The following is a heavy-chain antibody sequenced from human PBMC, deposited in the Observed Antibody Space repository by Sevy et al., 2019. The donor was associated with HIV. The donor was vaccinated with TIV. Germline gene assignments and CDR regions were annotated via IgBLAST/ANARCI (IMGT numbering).Heavy chain of an antibody. CDR3: ARGGGNGWYYFDY. V-gene: IGHV1-69*13. CDR2: IIPILGTV. D-gene: IGHD6-19*01. Sequence: ASVKVSCKASGGTFSSYGISWVRQAPGQGLEWMGGIIPILGTVNYAQKFQGRVTINADESTKTAYMELSSLGSEDTAVYYCARGGGNGWYYFDYWGQETLVTVSS. J-gene: IGHJ4*02. CDR1: GGTFSSYG.